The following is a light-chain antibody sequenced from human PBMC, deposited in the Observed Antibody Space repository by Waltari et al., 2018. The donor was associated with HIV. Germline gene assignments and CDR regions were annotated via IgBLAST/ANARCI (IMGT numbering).Light chain of an antibody. CDR3: QQYNSDFYT. J-gene: IGKJ2*01. CDR1: QTISKW. V-gene: IGKV1-5*03. CDR2: KTS. Sequence: DIRMTPFPSTPSVSIADRVSITCRASQTISKWLACYQQRSGKAPKLLIHKTSRLYSGVPSRFCGSESETEVSLTINCLQSDDIATYYCQQYNSDFYTFGQGTELEIK.